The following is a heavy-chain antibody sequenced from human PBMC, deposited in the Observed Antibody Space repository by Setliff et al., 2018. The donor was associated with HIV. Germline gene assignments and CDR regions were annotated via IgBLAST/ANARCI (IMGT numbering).Heavy chain of an antibody. J-gene: IGHJ5*02. Sequence: SETLSLTCTVSGGSISSGAYYWGWIRQPPGKGLEWIGSIYYSGSTYYNPPLKSRITISVDTSKNQFSLKLSSVTAADTAVYYCARVGDYGSGGWFDPWGQGTLVTVSS. CDR3: ARVGDYGSGGWFDP. CDR2: IYYSGST. D-gene: IGHD3-10*01. V-gene: IGHV4-39*07. CDR1: GGSISSGAYY.